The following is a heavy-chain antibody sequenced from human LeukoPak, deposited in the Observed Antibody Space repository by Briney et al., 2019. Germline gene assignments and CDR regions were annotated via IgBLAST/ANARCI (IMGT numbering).Heavy chain of an antibody. Sequence: SETLSLSCTVSDDSISSGDYYWSWIRQPPGKGLEWIGYIYYSGSTYYNPSLKSRVTISVDTSKNQFSLKLSSVTAADTAVYYCARDRRLGDSRYDYWGQGTLVTVSS. V-gene: IGHV4-30-4*01. J-gene: IGHJ4*02. D-gene: IGHD3-22*01. CDR3: ARDRRLGDSRYDY. CDR2: IYYSGST. CDR1: DDSISSGDYY.